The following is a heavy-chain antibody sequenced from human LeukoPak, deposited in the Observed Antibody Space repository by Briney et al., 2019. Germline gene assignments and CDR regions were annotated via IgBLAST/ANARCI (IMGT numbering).Heavy chain of an antibody. CDR1: GYTFTSYA. J-gene: IGHJ4*02. D-gene: IGHD6-19*01. CDR3: ARSPHSSGWYDIDY. Sequence: ASVKVSCKASGYTFTSYAMHWVRQAPGQGLEWMGWINAGNGNTKYSQKFQGRVTITRDTSASTAYMELSSLRSEDTAVYYCARSPHSSGWYDIDYWGQGTLVTVSS. V-gene: IGHV1-3*01. CDR2: INAGNGNT.